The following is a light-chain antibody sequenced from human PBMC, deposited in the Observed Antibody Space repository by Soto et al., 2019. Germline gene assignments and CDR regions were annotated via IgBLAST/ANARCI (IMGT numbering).Light chain of an antibody. J-gene: IGKJ2*01. V-gene: IGKV2-28*01. Sequence: DIVMTQSPLSLPVTPGEPASISCRSSQSLLHSNGFNYLDWFLQKPGQSPQLLIYLGSYRASSGVPDRFSGSGSDTDFTLKISRVEADDVGVYYCMQALQTPYTFGQGTKLEI. CDR2: LGS. CDR3: MQALQTPYT. CDR1: QSLLHSNGFNY.